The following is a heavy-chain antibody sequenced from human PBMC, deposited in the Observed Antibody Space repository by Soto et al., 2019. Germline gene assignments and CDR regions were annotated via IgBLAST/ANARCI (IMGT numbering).Heavy chain of an antibody. Sequence: EVQLVESGGGLVQPGGSLRLSCAASGFTFSSYSMNWVRQAPGKGLEWVSYISSSSSTIYYADSVKGRFTISRDNAKNSLYLQMNSLRAEDTAVYYCARDSDQDFWSGYNRKRKYNTPDGDYHPFDYWGQGTLVTVSS. CDR1: GFTFSSYS. V-gene: IGHV3-48*01. J-gene: IGHJ4*02. CDR3: ARDSDQDFWSGYNRKRKYNTPDGDYHPFDY. D-gene: IGHD3-3*01. CDR2: ISSSSSTI.